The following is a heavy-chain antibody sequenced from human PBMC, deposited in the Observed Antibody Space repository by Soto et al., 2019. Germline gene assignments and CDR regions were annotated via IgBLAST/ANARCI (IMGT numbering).Heavy chain of an antibody. D-gene: IGHD6-19*01. V-gene: IGHV4-39*01. CDR1: GGSISSSSYY. CDR3: ASQQWIGNWFDP. J-gene: IGHJ5*02. CDR2: IYYSGST. Sequence: SETLSLTCTVSGGSISSSSYYWGWIRQPPGKGLEWIGSIYYSGSTYYNPSLKSRVTISVDTSKIQFSLKLSSVTAADTAVYYCASQQWIGNWFDPWGQGTLVTVSS.